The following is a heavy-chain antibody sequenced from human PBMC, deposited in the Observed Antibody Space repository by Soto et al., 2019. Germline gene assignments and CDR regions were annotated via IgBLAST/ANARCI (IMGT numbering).Heavy chain of an antibody. CDR3: ARSQGSSTSLEIYYYYYYGMDV. CDR2: IIPISGTA. Sequence: QVQLVQSGAEVQKPGSSVKVSCKASGGTFSSYAISWVRQAPGQGLEWMGGIIPISGTANYAQKFQGRVTITADESTSTAYMELSSLRSEDTAVYYCARSQGSSTSLEIYYYYYYGMDVWGQRTTVTVSS. CDR1: GGTFSSYA. J-gene: IGHJ6*02. V-gene: IGHV1-69*01. D-gene: IGHD2-2*01.